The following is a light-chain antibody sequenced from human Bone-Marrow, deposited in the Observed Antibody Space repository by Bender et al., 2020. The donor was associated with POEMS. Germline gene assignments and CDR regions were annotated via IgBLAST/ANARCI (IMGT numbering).Light chain of an antibody. CDR1: STDIGRYDS. CDR2: DVT. Sequence: QSALTQPPSASGSPGQSVTISCTGASTDIGRYDSVSWYQQHPGKAPKLIIYDVTKRPSGVPDRFSGSKSGNTASLTVSGLQADDEADYYCCSYADDNNFVFGSGTRVIVL. V-gene: IGLV2-8*01. CDR3: CSYADDNNFV. J-gene: IGLJ1*01.